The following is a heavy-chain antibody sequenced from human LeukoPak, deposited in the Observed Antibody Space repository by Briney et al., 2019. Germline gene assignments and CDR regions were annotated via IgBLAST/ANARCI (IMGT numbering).Heavy chain of an antibody. CDR1: GFTLRAFW. CDR2: IHPHGTEK. J-gene: IGHJ4*02. CDR3: ARAGVFATTRHFDF. Sequence: GGSLRLSCVASGFTLRAFWMTWVRQAPGKGLEWVANIHPHGTEKYYVGSVKGRFTVSRDNAKNSLYLQIDSPTTEDTAVYYCARAGVFATTRHFDFWGQGTLVSVSS. D-gene: IGHD3-10*01. V-gene: IGHV3-7*01.